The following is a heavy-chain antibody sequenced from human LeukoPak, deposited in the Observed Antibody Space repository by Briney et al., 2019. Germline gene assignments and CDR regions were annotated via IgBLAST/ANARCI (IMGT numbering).Heavy chain of an antibody. Sequence: KSSGTLSPTCAVSGGSISSSNWWSWVRQPPGKGLEWIGEIYHSGSTSYNPSLKSRVTISVDKSKNQFSLKLSSVTAADTAVYYCAREVQAQTYYYGMDVWGQGTTVTVSS. CDR3: AREVQAQTYYYGMDV. J-gene: IGHJ6*02. V-gene: IGHV4-4*02. CDR2: IYHSGST. CDR1: GGSISSSNW.